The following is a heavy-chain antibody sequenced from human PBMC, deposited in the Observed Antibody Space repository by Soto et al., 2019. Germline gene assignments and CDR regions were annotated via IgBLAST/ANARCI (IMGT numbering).Heavy chain of an antibody. CDR2: ISGSGGST. Sequence: GGSLRLSCAASGFTFSSYAMSWVRQAPGKGLEWVSAISGSGGSTYYADSVKGRFTISRENAKNSLYLQMNSLRAGDTAVYYCARGRITMVRGVIAVGAFDIWGQGTMVTVSS. CDR3: ARGRITMVRGVIAVGAFDI. J-gene: IGHJ3*02. D-gene: IGHD3-10*01. V-gene: IGHV3-23*01. CDR1: GFTFSSYA.